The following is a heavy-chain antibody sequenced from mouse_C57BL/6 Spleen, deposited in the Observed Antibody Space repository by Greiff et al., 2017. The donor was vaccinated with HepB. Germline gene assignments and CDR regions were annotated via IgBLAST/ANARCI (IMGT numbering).Heavy chain of an antibody. Sequence: VQLQQSGPELVKPGASVKLSCKASGYTFTSYYINWVKQRPGQGLEWIGWIYPKDGSTKYNEKFKGKATLTVDTSSSTAYLELHSLASEDSAVYLCAREGGLRRGYYAMDYWGQGTSVTVSS. CDR2: IYPKDGST. V-gene: IGHV1-85*01. CDR1: GYTFTSYY. J-gene: IGHJ4*01. CDR3: AREGGLRRGYYAMDY. D-gene: IGHD2-4*01.